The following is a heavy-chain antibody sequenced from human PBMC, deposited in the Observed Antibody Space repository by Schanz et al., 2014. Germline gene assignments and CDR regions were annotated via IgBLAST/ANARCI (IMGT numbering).Heavy chain of an antibody. CDR3: AKDHAGSDILTALGN. CDR1: GFTFSTYA. J-gene: IGHJ4*02. V-gene: IGHV3-23*01. Sequence: EVTLLESGGHLVQPGGSLRLSCVASGFTFSTYAMSWVRQAPGKGLEWVSGISGSGGRPYDADFVKGRFTISRDNSKNTLYLQMNSLRAEDTAVYYCAKDHAGSDILTALGNWGQGTLVTVSS. D-gene: IGHD3-9*01. CDR2: ISGSGGRP.